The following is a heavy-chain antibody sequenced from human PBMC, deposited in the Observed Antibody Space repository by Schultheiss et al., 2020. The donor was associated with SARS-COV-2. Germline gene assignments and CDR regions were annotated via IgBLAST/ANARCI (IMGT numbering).Heavy chain of an antibody. Sequence: SETLSLTCAVSGGSISSSNWWSWVRQPPGKGLEWIGEINHSGSTNYNPSLKSRVTISVDTSKNQFSLKLSSVTAADTAVYYCARDLEVWSGYPNWFDPWGQGTLVTVSS. V-gene: IGHV4-4*02. CDR2: INHSGST. J-gene: IGHJ5*02. CDR1: GGSISSSNW. D-gene: IGHD3-3*01. CDR3: ARDLEVWSGYPNWFDP.